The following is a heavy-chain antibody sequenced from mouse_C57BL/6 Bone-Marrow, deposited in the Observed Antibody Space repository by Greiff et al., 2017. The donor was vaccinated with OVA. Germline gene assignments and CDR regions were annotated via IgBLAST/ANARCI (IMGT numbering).Heavy chain of an antibody. CDR2: IYPGGGYT. Sequence: QLQLKESGAELVRPGTSVKMSCKASGYTFTNYWIGWAKQRPGHGLEWIGDIYPGGGYTNYNEKFKGKATLTADKSSSTAYMQFSSLTSEDSAIYYCARSTGSSPYWYFDVWGTGTTVTVSS. V-gene: IGHV1-63*01. J-gene: IGHJ1*03. D-gene: IGHD1-1*01. CDR3: ARSTGSSPYWYFDV. CDR1: GYTFTNYW.